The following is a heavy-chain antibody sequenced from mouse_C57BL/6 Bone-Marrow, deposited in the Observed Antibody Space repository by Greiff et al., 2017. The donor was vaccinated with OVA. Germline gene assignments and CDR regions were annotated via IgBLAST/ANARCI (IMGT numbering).Heavy chain of an antibody. J-gene: IGHJ3*01. D-gene: IGHD2-1*01. Sequence: QVQLQQSGAELVRPGPSVKMSCKASGYTFTNYWIGWAKQRPGHGLEWIGDIYPGGGYTNYNEKFKGKATLTADKSSSTAYMQFSSLTSEDSAIYYCARRGNYYGNYDWFAYWGQGTLVTVSA. CDR3: ARRGNYYGNYDWFAY. CDR1: GYTFTNYW. CDR2: IYPGGGYT. V-gene: IGHV1-63*01.